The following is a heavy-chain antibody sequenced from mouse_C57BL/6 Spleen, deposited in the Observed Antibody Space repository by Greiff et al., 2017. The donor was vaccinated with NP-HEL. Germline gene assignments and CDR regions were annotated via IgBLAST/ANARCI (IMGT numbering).Heavy chain of an antibody. CDR1: GYTFTSYW. CDR3: ARDYDYDYAMDY. V-gene: IGHV1-55*01. Sequence: QVQLQQPGAELVKPGASVKMSCKASGYTFTSYWITWVKQRPGQGLEWIGDIYPGSGSTNYNEKFKSKVTLTVDTSSSTAYMQLSSLTSEDSAVYCCARDYDYDYAMDYWGQGTSVTVSS. J-gene: IGHJ4*01. D-gene: IGHD2-4*01. CDR2: IYPGSGST.